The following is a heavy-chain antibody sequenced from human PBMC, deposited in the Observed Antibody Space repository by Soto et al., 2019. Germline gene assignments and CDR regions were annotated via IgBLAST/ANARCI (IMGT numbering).Heavy chain of an antibody. Sequence: EVQLVESGGGLVKPGGSLRLSCAASGFTFTRYSMNWVRQAPGKGLEWVSSISSTTNYIYYADSMKGRFTVSRDNAKNSVDMEMNSLSDEDTAVYYCARESEDLTSNFDYWGQGTLVTVSS. CDR1: GFTFTRYS. CDR3: ARESEDLTSNFDY. J-gene: IGHJ4*02. CDR2: ISSTTNYI. V-gene: IGHV3-21*01.